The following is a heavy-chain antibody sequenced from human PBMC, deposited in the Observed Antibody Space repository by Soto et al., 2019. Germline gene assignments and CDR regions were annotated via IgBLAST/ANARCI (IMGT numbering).Heavy chain of an antibody. CDR3: ARGNHIAAPHFIDY. CDR1: AGSFNSGNYY. CDR2: IYYIGTT. Sequence: XETLSLTCRVSAGSFNSGNYYWSWIRQPPGKGLEWIGHIYYIGTTDYNPSLKSRVTISVDTSKNQFSLKLSSVTAADTAVYYCARGNHIAAPHFIDYWGQGTMVTVSS. J-gene: IGHJ4*02. D-gene: IGHD6-6*01. V-gene: IGHV4-61*01.